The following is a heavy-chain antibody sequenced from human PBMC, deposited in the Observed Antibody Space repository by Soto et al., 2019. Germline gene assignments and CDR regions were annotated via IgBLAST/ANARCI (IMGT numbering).Heavy chain of an antibody. Sequence: QVQLVESGGGVVQPGRSLRLSCAASGFTFSSYGMHWVRQAPGKGLEWVAVILYDGSKKYYADSVKGRFTISRDNSKNTLYLLMSSLRAEDTALYYCVKDGSSGWPYFDDMDVWGQGTTVTVSS. CDR3: VKDGSSGWPYFDDMDV. CDR2: ILYDGSKK. V-gene: IGHV3-30*18. CDR1: GFTFSSYG. J-gene: IGHJ6*02. D-gene: IGHD6-19*01.